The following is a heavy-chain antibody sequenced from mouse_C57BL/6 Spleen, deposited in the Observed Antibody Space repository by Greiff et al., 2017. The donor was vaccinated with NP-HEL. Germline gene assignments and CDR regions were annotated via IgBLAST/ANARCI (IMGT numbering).Heavy chain of an antibody. D-gene: IGHD6-2*01. J-gene: IGHJ3*01. CDR3: ASLWVFAY. V-gene: IGHV2-2*01. CDR2: IWSGGST. CDR1: GFSLTSYG. Sequence: QVQLQESGPGLVQPSQSLSITCTVSGFSLTSYGVHWVRQSPGKGLEWLGVIWSGGSTDYNAAFISRLSISKDNSKSQVFFKMNSLQADDTAIYYCASLWVFAYWGQGTLVTVSA.